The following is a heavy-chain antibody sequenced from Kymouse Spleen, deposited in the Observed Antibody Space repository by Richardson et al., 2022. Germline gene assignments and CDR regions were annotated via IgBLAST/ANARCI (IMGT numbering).Heavy chain of an antibody. D-gene: IGHD2-2*02. Sequence: QVQLVESGGGVVQPGRSLRLSCAASGFTFSSYGMHWVRQAPGKGLEWVAVIWYDGSNKYYADSVKGRFTISRDNSKNTLYLQMNSLRAEDTAVYYCARREVVPAALYYYYGMDVWGQGTTVTVSS. J-gene: IGHJ6*02. CDR3: ARREVVPAALYYYYGMDV. V-gene: IGHV3-33*01. CDR2: IWYDGSNK. CDR1: GFTFSSYG.